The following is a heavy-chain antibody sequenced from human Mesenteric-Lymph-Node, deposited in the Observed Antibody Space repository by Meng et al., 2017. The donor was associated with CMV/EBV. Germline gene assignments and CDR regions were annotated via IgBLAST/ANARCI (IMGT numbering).Heavy chain of an antibody. CDR3: ARRRYSGSSLIDF. Sequence: GESLKISCAASGFTFSSYWMNWVRQAPGKGLEWVGRIESKTGGGTTDSAAPLKGRFTISRDDSKHTVFLQMNSLRAEDTAVYYCARRRYSGSSLIDFWGQGTLVTVSS. J-gene: IGHJ4*02. CDR1: GFTFSSYW. V-gene: IGHV3-15*04. CDR2: IESKTGGGTT. D-gene: IGHD6-6*01.